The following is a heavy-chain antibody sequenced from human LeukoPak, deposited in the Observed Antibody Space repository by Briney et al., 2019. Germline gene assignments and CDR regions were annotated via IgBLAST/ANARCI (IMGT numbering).Heavy chain of an antibody. V-gene: IGHV1-8*01. CDR2: MNPKSGNK. D-gene: IGHD6-19*01. Sequence: GASVKVSCKASGYSFTNFDINWVRQATGQGLEWMEWMNPKSGNKRYTQKFQGRVTMTMNTSITTAYMELSSLRSVDTAVYYCARGPQWRGDYYYMDVWGRGTTVTVSS. CDR1: GYSFTNFD. J-gene: IGHJ6*03. CDR3: ARGPQWRGDYYYMDV.